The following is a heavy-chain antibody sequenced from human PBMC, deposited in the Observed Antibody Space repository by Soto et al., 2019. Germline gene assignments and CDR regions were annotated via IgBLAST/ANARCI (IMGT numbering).Heavy chain of an antibody. Sequence: GGSLRLSCAASGFTFDDYAMHWVRQALGKGLEWVSGISWNSGSIGYADSVKGRFTISRDNAKNSLYLQMNSLRAEDTALYYCAKDTEYSSSSAFDIWGQGTMVTVSS. V-gene: IGHV3-9*01. J-gene: IGHJ3*02. CDR2: ISWNSGSI. D-gene: IGHD6-6*01. CDR1: GFTFDDYA. CDR3: AKDTEYSSSSAFDI.